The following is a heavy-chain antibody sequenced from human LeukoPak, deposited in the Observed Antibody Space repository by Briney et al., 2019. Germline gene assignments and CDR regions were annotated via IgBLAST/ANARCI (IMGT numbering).Heavy chain of an antibody. Sequence: SETLSLTCTVSGGSISSYYWSWIRQPPGKGLEWHGYIYYSGSTNYNPSLKSRVTISVATSKTQFSLKLSSVTAADTAVYYCARVVAAAGTLTFDYWGQGTLVTVSS. J-gene: IGHJ4*02. CDR2: IYYSGST. CDR1: GGSISSYY. CDR3: ARVVAAAGTLTFDY. V-gene: IGHV4-59*01. D-gene: IGHD6-13*01.